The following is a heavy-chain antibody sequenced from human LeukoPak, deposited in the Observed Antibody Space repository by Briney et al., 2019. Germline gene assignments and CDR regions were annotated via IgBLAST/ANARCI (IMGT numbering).Heavy chain of an antibody. J-gene: IGHJ6*02. V-gene: IGHV3-33*01. CDR1: GFTFSSYG. Sequence: PGGSLRLSCAASGFTFSSYGMHWVRQAPGKGLEWVAVIWYDGSNKYYADSVKGRLTISRDNSKNTLYLQMNSLRAEDTAVYYCASEPTAFYYYYGMDVWGQGTTVTVSS. D-gene: IGHD4-11*01. CDR3: ASEPTAFYYYYGMDV. CDR2: IWYDGSNK.